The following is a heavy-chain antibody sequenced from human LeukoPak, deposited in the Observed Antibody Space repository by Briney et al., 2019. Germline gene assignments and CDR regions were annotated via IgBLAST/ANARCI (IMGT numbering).Heavy chain of an antibody. CDR2: MSGSGGTT. V-gene: IGHV3-23*01. CDR1: GFTFSSYA. CDR3: AKVQQLATIYYFDY. J-gene: IGHJ4*02. Sequence: GGSLRLSCAASGFTFSSYAMSWVRQAPGKGLEWVSAMSGSGGTTYYADSVKGRFAISRDNSRNTLYLQMSSLRTEDTALYYCAKVQQLATIYYFDYWGQGALVTVSS. D-gene: IGHD6-13*01.